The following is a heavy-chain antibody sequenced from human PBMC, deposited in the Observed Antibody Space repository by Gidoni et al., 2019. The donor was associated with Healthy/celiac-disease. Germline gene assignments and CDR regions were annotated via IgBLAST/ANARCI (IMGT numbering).Heavy chain of an antibody. J-gene: IGHJ5*02. CDR1: GGTFSSYA. CDR2: IIPILGTA. Sequence: QVQLVQSGAEVKKPGSSVKVSCKASGGTFSSYAISWVRQAPGQGLEWMGGIIPILGTANYAQKFQGRVTITAGESTSTAYMELSSLRSEETAVYYCARVRGVRGVIITAWFDPWGQGTLVTVSS. D-gene: IGHD3-10*01. V-gene: IGHV1-69*01. CDR3: ARVRGVRGVIITAWFDP.